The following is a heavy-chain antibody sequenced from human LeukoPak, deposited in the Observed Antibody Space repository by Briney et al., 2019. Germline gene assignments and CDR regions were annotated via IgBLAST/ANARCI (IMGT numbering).Heavy chain of an antibody. CDR3: ASGKRERQFDY. J-gene: IGHJ4*02. CDR1: GFTFSSYA. D-gene: IGHD1-26*01. Sequence: PGGSLRLFCGACGFTFSSYAMHWVRQAPGKGLEGVAVISYDGSIKYYADSVTGRFTISRDNPKHTLYLQITSLREEDTAVYYSASGKRERQFDYWGQGTLVTVSS. V-gene: IGHV3-30*04. CDR2: ISYDGSIK.